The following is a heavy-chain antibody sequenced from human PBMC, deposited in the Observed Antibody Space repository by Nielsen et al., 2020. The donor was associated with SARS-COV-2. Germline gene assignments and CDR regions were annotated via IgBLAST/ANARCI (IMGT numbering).Heavy chain of an antibody. CDR1: GGSISSYY. D-gene: IGHD3-3*01. V-gene: IGHV4-59*01. CDR3: ARVTRITIFGVVTKYYYYYMDV. Sequence: SETLPLTCTVSGGSISSYYWSWIRQPPGKGLEWIGYIYYSGSTNYNPSLKSRVTISVDTSKNQFSLKLSSVTAADTAVYYCARVTRITIFGVVTKYYYYYMDVWGKGTTVTVSS. J-gene: IGHJ6*03. CDR2: IYYSGST.